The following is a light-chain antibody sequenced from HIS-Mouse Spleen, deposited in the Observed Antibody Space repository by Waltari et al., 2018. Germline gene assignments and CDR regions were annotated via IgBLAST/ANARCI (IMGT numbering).Light chain of an antibody. Sequence: SYVLTQPPSVSLAPGKTARITCGGNNIGSKSVDGYQQKPGQAPVLVVYDDSDRPSGIPERFSGSNSGNTATLTISRVEAGDEADYYCQVWDSSSDHVVFGGGTKLTVL. CDR3: QVWDSSSDHVV. CDR2: DDS. CDR1: NIGSKS. V-gene: IGLV3-21*03. J-gene: IGLJ2*01.